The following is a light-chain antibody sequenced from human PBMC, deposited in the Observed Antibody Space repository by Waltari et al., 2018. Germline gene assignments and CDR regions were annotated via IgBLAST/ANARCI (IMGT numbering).Light chain of an antibody. CDR1: QSVSSN. Sequence: EIVMTQSPATLSVSPGERATLSCRASQSVSSNLAWYQQKPGQAPRLLIYGASTRATGIPARFSGRGSGTEFTLTISSLQSEDFAVYYCQQYNNWPPGQITFGQGTRLEIK. V-gene: IGKV3-15*01. J-gene: IGKJ5*01. CDR2: GAS. CDR3: QQYNNWPPGQIT.